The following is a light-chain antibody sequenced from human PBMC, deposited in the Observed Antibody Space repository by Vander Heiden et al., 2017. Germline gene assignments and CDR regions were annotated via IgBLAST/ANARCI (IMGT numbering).Light chain of an antibody. CDR1: QSVSSSY. CDR3: QQYGSRPPWT. J-gene: IGKJ1*01. CDR2: AAA. V-gene: IGKV3-20*01. Sequence: EIVLTQSPGSLSLSPGERATISCRASQSVSSSYLAWYQQKPGQAPSLLFDAAACRVNGGADRLSGGRCGGKVTLTISRRVQEEDAVYYCQQYGSRPPWTFGQGTKVEIK.